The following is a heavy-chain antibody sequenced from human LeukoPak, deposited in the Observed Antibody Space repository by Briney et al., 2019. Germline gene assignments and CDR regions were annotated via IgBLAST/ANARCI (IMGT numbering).Heavy chain of an antibody. CDR2: INSGGST. D-gene: IGHD3-9*01. Sequence: GGSLRLSCAASGFTVSSNYMSWVRQAPGKGLEWVSVINSGGSTYYADSVKGRFTISRDNSKNTLYLQMNSLRAEDTAVYYCARDIRYFDWLQDYYYMDVWGKGTTVTVSS. V-gene: IGHV3-53*01. CDR3: ARDIRYFDWLQDYYYMDV. J-gene: IGHJ6*03. CDR1: GFTVSSNY.